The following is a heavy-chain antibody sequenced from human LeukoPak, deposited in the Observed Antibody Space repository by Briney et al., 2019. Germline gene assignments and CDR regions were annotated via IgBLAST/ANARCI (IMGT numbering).Heavy chain of an antibody. CDR3: ARDPTSSWETAFDI. V-gene: IGHV3-21*01. J-gene: IGHJ4*02. CDR2: ISSGTSYI. CDR1: GFTFNTYT. D-gene: IGHD2-21*02. Sequence: PGGSLRLSCAASGFTFNTYTMNWVRQAPGKGREWVSSISSGTSYIYYADSVKGRFTISRDNAKNSLYLQMNSLRAEDTAVYYCARDPTSSWETAFDIWGQGTLVTVSS.